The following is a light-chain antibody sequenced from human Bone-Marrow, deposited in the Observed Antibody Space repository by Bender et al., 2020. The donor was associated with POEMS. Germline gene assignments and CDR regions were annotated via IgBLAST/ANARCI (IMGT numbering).Light chain of an antibody. CDR3: SSYRHRDNVI. V-gene: IGLV2-14*02. Sequence: QSALTQPASVSGSPGQSITISCTGTSSDVGSYNLVSWYQQHPGKAPKVLIYEDYKRPSGVPDRFSGSKSGNTASLTVSGLQAEDEADYYCSSYRHRDNVIFGGGTKLTVL. J-gene: IGLJ2*01. CDR1: SSDVGSYNL. CDR2: EDY.